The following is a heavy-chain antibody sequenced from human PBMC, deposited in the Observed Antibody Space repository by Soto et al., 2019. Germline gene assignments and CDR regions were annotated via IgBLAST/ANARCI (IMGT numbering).Heavy chain of an antibody. CDR1: GYTFTDYY. D-gene: IGHD6-6*01. CDR3: AIGPRVFAPLHSFSDY. CDR2: INPNSGVT. J-gene: IGHJ4*02. Sequence: ASVKVSCKASGYTFTDYYMHWVRQAPGQGLEWMGWINPNSGVTNYAQKFQGWVTMTRDTSISTAYMELSRLRSDDTAVYYCAIGPRVFAPLHSFSDYWGQGTLVTVSA. V-gene: IGHV1-2*04.